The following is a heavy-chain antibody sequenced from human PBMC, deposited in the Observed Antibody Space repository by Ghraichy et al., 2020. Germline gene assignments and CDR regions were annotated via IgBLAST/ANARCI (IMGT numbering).Heavy chain of an antibody. J-gene: IGHJ4*02. Sequence: GGSLRLSCAASGFTFSSYGMHWVRQAPGKGLEWVAVISYDGSNKYYADSVKGRFTISRDNSKNTLYLQMNSLRAEDTAVYYCAKDHIVVVPAAMRPIDYWGQGTLVTVSS. CDR3: AKDHIVVVPAAMRPIDY. D-gene: IGHD2-2*01. CDR1: GFTFSSYG. V-gene: IGHV3-30*18. CDR2: ISYDGSNK.